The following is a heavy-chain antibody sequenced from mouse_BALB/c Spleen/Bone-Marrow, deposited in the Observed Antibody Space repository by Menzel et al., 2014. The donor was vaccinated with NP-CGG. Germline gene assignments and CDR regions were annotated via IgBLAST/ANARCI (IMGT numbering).Heavy chain of an antibody. CDR1: GYTFTSYY. D-gene: IGHD1-1*01. V-gene: IGHV1S56*01. J-gene: IGHJ4*01. CDR2: IYPGNVNA. Sequence: VKLMESGPELVKPGASVRISCKASGYTFTSYYIHWVKQRPGQGLEWIGRIYPGNVNAKYNEKFKGKATLTADKPSSTAHMQLSSLTSEDSAVYFCARWGTTVVDAMDYWGQGTSVTVSS. CDR3: ARWGTTVVDAMDY.